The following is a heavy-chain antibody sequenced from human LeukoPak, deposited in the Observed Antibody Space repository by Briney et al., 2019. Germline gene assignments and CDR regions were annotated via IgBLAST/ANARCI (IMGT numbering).Heavy chain of an antibody. J-gene: IGHJ3*02. V-gene: IGHV4-4*07. CDR2: IYTSGST. CDR3: ARVYDSSGYAEGIPLKAFDI. D-gene: IGHD3-22*01. Sequence: SETLSLTCTVSGGSISSYYWSWIRQPAGKGLEWIGRIYTSGSTNYNPSLKSRVTMSVDTSKNQFSLKLSSVTAADTAVYYCARVYDSSGYAEGIPLKAFDIWGQGTMVTVSS. CDR1: GGSISSYY.